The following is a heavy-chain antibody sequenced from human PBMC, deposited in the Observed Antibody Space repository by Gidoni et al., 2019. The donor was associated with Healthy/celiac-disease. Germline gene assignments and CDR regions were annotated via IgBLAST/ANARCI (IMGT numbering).Heavy chain of an antibody. D-gene: IGHD3-10*01. Sequence: EVQLVESGGGLVQPGGSLRLSCAASGFTFSSYSMTWVRQAPGKGLEWVSYISSSSSTIYYADSVKGRFTISRDNAKNSLYLQMNSLRDEDTAVYYCASGPTVWFGEFSIDYWGQGTLVTVSS. V-gene: IGHV3-48*02. CDR2: ISSSSSTI. J-gene: IGHJ4*02. CDR3: ASGPTVWFGEFSIDY. CDR1: GFTFSSYS.